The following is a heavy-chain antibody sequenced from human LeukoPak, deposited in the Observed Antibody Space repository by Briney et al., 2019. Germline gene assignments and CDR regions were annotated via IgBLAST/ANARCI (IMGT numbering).Heavy chain of an antibody. CDR3: ARPSAPYFTNLYDFWSGYLDY. CDR2: IYPGDSDT. D-gene: IGHD3-3*01. Sequence: GESLKISCKGSGYSFTSYWIGWARQMPGKGLEWMGIIYPGDSDTRYSPSFQGQVTISADKSISTAYLQWSSLKASDTAMYYCARPSAPYFTNLYDFWSGYLDYWGQGTLVTVSS. J-gene: IGHJ4*02. V-gene: IGHV5-51*01. CDR1: GYSFTSYW.